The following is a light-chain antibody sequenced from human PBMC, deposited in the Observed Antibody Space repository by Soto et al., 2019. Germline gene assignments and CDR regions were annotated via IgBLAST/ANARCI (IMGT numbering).Light chain of an antibody. Sequence: EIVWTQSPGTLSLSPGERATLSCRASQSVSSSLAWYQQKPGQAPRLLIHGASSRATGIPARSSSSGSGTDSTLTLRSLEAEDFAVYHCKHSSNWFTFGGGTKVDIK. CDR1: QSVSSS. CDR2: GAS. CDR3: KHSSNWFT. J-gene: IGKJ4*01. V-gene: IGKV3-11*01.